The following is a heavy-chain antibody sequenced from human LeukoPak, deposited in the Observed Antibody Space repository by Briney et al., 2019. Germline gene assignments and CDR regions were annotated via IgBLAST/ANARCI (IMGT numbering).Heavy chain of an antibody. D-gene: IGHD6-19*01. Sequence: GESLRLSCAASGFTFSNYWMNWVRQAPGKGPEWVANINQDGNGKYFVESVKGRFTISRDNAKNSLYLQMNSLRAEDTAVYYCARGMTVAANWFDRWGQGTLVTVSS. CDR3: ARGMTVAANWFDR. J-gene: IGHJ5*02. CDR1: GFTFSNYW. V-gene: IGHV3-7*01. CDR2: INQDGNGK.